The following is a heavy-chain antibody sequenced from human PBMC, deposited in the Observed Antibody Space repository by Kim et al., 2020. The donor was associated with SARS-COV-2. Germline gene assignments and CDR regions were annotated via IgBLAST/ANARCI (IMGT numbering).Heavy chain of an antibody. CDR1: GFTFSSYW. J-gene: IGHJ4*02. CDR3: ARDFHSSFLFDCGGDCYPTPFDY. V-gene: IGHV3-7*03. Sequence: GGSLRLSCAASGFTFSSYWMSWVRQAPGKGLEWVANIKQDGSEKYYVDSVKGRFTISRDNAKNSLYLQMNSLRAEDTAVYYCARDFHSSFLFDCGGDCYPTPFDYWGQGTLVTVSS. CDR2: IKQDGSEK. D-gene: IGHD2-21*02.